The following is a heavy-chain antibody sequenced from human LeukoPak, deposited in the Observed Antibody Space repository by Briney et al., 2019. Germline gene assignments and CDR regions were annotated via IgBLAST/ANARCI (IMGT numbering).Heavy chain of an antibody. Sequence: SETLSLTCTVSGGSLSNYYWSWIRQPPGKGLEWIGYIYYSGSTYYNPSLKSRVTISVDTSKNQFSLKLSSVTAADTAVYYCARRRLQDYFDYWGQGTLVTVSS. J-gene: IGHJ4*02. V-gene: IGHV4-59*08. CDR2: IYYSGST. CDR3: ARRRLQDYFDY. D-gene: IGHD6-25*01. CDR1: GGSLSNYY.